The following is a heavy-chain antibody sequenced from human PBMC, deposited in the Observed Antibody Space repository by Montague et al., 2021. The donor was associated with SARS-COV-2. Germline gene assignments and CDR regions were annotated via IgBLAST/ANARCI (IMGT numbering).Heavy chain of an antibody. CDR2: IKHDESEK. Sequence: SLRLSCAASGFTFSGYWMSWVRQAPGKGLEWVANIKHDESEKYYVDSVKGRFTISRDIAKNSLYLQVNSLRAEDTAVYYCARATLYMDVWGKGTTVTVSS. CDR3: ARATLYMDV. V-gene: IGHV3-7*01. CDR1: GFTFSGYW. J-gene: IGHJ6*03.